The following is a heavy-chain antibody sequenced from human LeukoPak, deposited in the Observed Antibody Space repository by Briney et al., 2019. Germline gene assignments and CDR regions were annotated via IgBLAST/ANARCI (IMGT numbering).Heavy chain of an antibody. D-gene: IGHD3-10*01. Sequence: GGSLRLSCAVSGFTFSSCEMNWVRQAPGKGLEWVSVITAGDTSTAYTSYADSVRGRFSISRDNAKNTLYLQMNSLRAEDTAVYYCARDGFGDFPIDYWGQGTLVTVSS. CDR2: ITAGDTSTAYT. CDR1: GFTFSSCE. J-gene: IGHJ4*02. V-gene: IGHV3-74*01. CDR3: ARDGFGDFPIDY.